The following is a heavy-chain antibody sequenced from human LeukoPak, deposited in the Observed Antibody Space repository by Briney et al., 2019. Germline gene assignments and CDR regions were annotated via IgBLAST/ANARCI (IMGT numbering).Heavy chain of an antibody. CDR1: GYSFTGYD. Sequence: ASVKVSCKASGYSFTGYDINWVRQATGQGLEWMGWMNPNSGNTGYAQKFQGRVTMTRNTSISTAYMELSSLRSEDTAVYYCARGSGYSYGYDAFDIWGHGTMVTVSS. CDR2: MNPNSGNT. J-gene: IGHJ3*02. V-gene: IGHV1-8*01. D-gene: IGHD5-18*01. CDR3: ARGSGYSYGYDAFDI.